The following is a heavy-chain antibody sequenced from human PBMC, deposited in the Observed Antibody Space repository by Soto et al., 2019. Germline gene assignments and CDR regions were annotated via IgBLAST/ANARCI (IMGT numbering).Heavy chain of an antibody. J-gene: IGHJ2*01. CDR1: GFTFSAYA. CDR3: GRKWGDDFKDFDL. V-gene: IGHV3-23*01. Sequence: EVQLLESGGALVQPGGSLRLSCAASGFTFSAYAMSWVRQAPGKGLQWVSTITGSGGNTYYADSVRGRFTISRDNSKNTLHLQMSGLRAGDTAVFYCGRKWGDDFKDFDLWGRGTLVTDSS. CDR2: ITGSGGNT. D-gene: IGHD1-26*01.